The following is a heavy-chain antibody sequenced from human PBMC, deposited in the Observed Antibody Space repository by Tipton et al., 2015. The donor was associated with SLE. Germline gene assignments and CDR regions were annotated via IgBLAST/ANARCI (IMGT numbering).Heavy chain of an antibody. V-gene: IGHV4-4*07. CDR3: ARGGFDWGFPYFDF. J-gene: IGHJ4*02. D-gene: IGHD3-9*01. CDR2: VYYSGST. CDR1: GGSISSYY. Sequence: TLSLTCTVPGGSISSYYWNWIRQPAGKPLEWIGRVYYSGSTNYNPSLKSRVTLSPDTSKNQFSLKLTSVTAADTALYYCARGGFDWGFPYFDFWSQGVLVTVS.